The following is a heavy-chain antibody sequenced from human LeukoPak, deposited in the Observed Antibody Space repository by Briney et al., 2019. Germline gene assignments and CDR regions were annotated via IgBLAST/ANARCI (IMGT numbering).Heavy chain of an antibody. CDR1: GGSISSYY. J-gene: IGHJ2*01. D-gene: IGHD6-13*01. CDR2: IYYSGST. V-gene: IGHV4-59*01. Sequence: PSETLSLTCTVSGGSISSYYWSWIRQPPGKGLEWIGYIYYSGSTNYNPSLKSRVTISVDTSKNQFSLKLSSVTAADTAVYYCARVSKAAAGNIYWYFDLWGRGTLVTVSS. CDR3: ARVSKAAAGNIYWYFDL.